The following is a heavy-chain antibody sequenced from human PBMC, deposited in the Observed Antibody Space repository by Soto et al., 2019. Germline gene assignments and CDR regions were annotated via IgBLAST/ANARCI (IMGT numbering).Heavy chain of an antibody. V-gene: IGHV4-30-2*01. J-gene: IGHJ4*02. CDR2: IYQSGST. D-gene: IGHD5-18*01. Sequence: SETLSLTCVVSGDSISSGGYSWTWIRQPPGKGLEWIGHIYQSGSTLYNPSLESRVTISVDKSKNQFSLELNSVTAADTAVYYCASLDTARIQIAGYWGQGIQVTVSS. CDR3: ASLDTARIQIAGY. CDR1: GDSISSGGYS.